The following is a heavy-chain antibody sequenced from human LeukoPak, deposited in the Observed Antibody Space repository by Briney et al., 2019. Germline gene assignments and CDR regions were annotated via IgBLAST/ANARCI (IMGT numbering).Heavy chain of an antibody. Sequence: SQTLSLTCAVSGGSISSGGYSWSWIRQPPGKGLEWIGYIYHSGSTYYNPSLKSRVTVSVDRSKNQFSLKLSSVTAADTAVYYCARSGGPDLGYCSSTSCFGLDPWGQGTLVTVSS. D-gene: IGHD2-2*01. CDR3: ARSGGPDLGYCSSTSCFGLDP. CDR2: IYHSGST. CDR1: GGSISSGGYS. J-gene: IGHJ5*02. V-gene: IGHV4-30-2*01.